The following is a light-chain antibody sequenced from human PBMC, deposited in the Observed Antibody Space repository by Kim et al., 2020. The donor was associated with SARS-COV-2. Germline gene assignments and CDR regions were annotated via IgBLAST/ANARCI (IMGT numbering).Light chain of an antibody. V-gene: IGKV3-11*01. J-gene: IGKJ2*03. CDR2: DAS. CDR3: QQRSNWPLYS. Sequence: SPEASATLSCRASQSVSSDLAWYQQKPGQAPRLLIYDASNRATGIPARFSGNGSGTDFTLTISSLEPEDFAVYYCQQRSNWPLYSFGQGTKLEIK. CDR1: QSVSSD.